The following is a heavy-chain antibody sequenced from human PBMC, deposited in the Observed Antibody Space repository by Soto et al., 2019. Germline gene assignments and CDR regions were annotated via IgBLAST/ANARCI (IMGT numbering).Heavy chain of an antibody. Sequence: SEALSLTCAVYGGSFSGYYWSWSRQPPGKGLEWIGEINHSGSTNYNPSLKSRVTISVDTSKNQFSLKLSSVTAADTAVYYCNAVAGRRRPGAEYFPHWGKCPLLIGSS. CDR2: INHSGST. J-gene: IGHJ1*01. CDR3: NAVAGRRRPGAEYFPH. CDR1: GGSFSGYY. D-gene: IGHD6-13*01. V-gene: IGHV4-34*01.